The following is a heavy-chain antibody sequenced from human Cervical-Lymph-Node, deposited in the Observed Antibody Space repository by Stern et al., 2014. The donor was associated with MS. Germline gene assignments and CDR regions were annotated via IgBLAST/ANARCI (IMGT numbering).Heavy chain of an antibody. D-gene: IGHD3-10*01. V-gene: IGHV1-69*01. CDR3: ARAYTYYSNSAGY. CDR1: GGTFSSYE. J-gene: IGHJ4*02. CDR2: VIPTFDTP. Sequence: QLVQSGAEVKKPGSSVKVSCKASGGTFSSYEITWVRQAPGQGLEWMGGVIPTFDTPTYAQKFQDRVTISADESTNTAYLELNGLKSDDTAIYFCARAYTYYSNSAGYWGQGTLVTVSS.